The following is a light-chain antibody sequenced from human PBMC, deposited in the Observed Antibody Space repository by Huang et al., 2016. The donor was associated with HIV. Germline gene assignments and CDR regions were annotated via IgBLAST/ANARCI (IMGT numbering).Light chain of an antibody. V-gene: IGKV4-1*01. Sequence: DIVMTQSPDSLAVSLGERATINCKSGQSVLYGSNNKNYLAWYQQKPGQPPKLLLYWASTRESGVPDRVSGSGSGTDFTLSISSLQAEDVAVYYCQQYYSTPITFGQGTRLEI. J-gene: IGKJ5*01. CDR3: QQYYSTPIT. CDR1: QSVLYGSNNKNY. CDR2: WAS.